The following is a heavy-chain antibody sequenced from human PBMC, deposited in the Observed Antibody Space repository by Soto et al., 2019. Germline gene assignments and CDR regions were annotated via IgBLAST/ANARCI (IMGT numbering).Heavy chain of an antibody. D-gene: IGHD2-2*01. CDR3: AKFLLGVVPAATPLAY. V-gene: IGHV3-23*01. CDR2: ISGSGGST. Sequence: GGSLRLSCAASGFTFSSYAMSWVRQAPGKGLEWVSAISGSGGSTYYADSVKGRFTISRDNSKNTLYLQMNSLRAEDTAVYYCAKFLLGVVPAATPLAYCGQGTLVTVSS. J-gene: IGHJ1*01. CDR1: GFTFSSYA.